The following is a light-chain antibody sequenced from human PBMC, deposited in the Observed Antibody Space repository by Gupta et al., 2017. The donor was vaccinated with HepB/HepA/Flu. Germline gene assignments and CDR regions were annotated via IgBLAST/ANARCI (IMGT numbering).Light chain of an antibody. V-gene: IGLV1-47*01. Sequence: QSVLTQPPSASGTPGQRGTISCSGSRSNIGSNYVSWYQQLPGTAPNLLIYWNSRRPSGVPARFSASKSGTSAALAITGLRAEDEADYYCAAWDASMSGRVFGGGTKLTVL. J-gene: IGLJ2*01. CDR1: RSNIGSNY. CDR2: WNS. CDR3: AAWDASMSGRV.